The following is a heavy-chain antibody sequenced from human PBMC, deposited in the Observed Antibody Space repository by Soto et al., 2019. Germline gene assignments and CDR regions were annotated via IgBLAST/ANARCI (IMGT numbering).Heavy chain of an antibody. J-gene: IGHJ6*02. CDR3: ARGDLVGGVVDYYNMDV. CDR1: GFTFSRYA. CDR2: TSYDGSTK. V-gene: IGHV3-30-3*01. D-gene: IGHD3-10*01. Sequence: PGGSLRLSCAASGFTFSRYAMHWVRQAPGKGLEWVALTSYDGSTKYYADSLKGRFTISRDNSKNTLYLQMNSLRAEDTAVYCCARGDLVGGVVDYYNMDVWGQGTTVTVSS.